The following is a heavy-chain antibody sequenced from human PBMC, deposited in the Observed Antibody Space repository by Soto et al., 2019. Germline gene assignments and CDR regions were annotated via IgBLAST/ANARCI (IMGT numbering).Heavy chain of an antibody. V-gene: IGHV4-59*08. Sequence: SETLSITCTVSGASISGHFWSWIRQPPGKVLEWIAYIYNSGSSYNPTLKSGVTISVDTSKNQLSLKLSSVIAADSAVYYCAINADVWGQGTTVT. J-gene: IGHJ6*02. CDR3: AINADV. CDR1: GASISGHF. CDR2: IYNSGS.